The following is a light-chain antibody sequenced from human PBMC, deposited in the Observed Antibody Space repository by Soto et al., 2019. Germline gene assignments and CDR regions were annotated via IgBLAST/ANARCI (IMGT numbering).Light chain of an antibody. CDR2: EVS. V-gene: IGLV2-14*01. Sequence: PSPVSGSAGQPLTISCTGTLSDVPGYNYVSWYQQLPGKAPKLMIYEVSNRPSGVSNLFSGSQSGNTASLTISGLQADDEADYDCTSYTRSSTYVFGTGPKVTVL. J-gene: IGLJ1*01. CDR1: LSDVPGYNY. CDR3: TSYTRSSTYV.